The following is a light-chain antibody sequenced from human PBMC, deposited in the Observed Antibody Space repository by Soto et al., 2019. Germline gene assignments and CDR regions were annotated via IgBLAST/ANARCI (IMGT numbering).Light chain of an antibody. CDR3: QQRSNWPRT. CDR1: QSVSSY. Sequence: EIVLTQSPATLSLSPGERATLSCRASQSVSSYLAWYQQKPGQAPSLLIYDASNRATGTPARFSGSGSGTDFTLTISSLEPADFALYYCQQRSNWPRTFGQGTKVEIK. CDR2: DAS. V-gene: IGKV3-11*01. J-gene: IGKJ1*01.